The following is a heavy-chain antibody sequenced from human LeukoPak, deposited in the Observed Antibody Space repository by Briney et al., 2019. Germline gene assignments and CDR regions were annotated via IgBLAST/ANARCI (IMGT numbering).Heavy chain of an antibody. CDR3: ARDVVGYCSGGSCRWFDP. Sequence: PGGSLRLSCAASGFTFSSYSMNWVRQAPGKGLEWVSSISSSSSSYIYYADSVKGQFTISRDNAKNSLYLQMNSLRAEDTAVYYCARDVVGYCSGGSCRWFDPWGQGTLVTVSS. CDR1: GFTFSSYS. J-gene: IGHJ5*02. CDR2: ISSSSSSYI. V-gene: IGHV3-21*01. D-gene: IGHD2-15*01.